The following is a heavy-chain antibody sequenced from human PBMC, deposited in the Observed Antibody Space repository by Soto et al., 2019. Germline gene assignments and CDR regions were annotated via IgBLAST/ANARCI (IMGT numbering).Heavy chain of an antibody. Sequence: LRLSCVASVFDFRSYEMNWVRQAPGKGLEWVSNIRANDESIYYADSVKGRVSVSRDNAKNSLFLEMNSLRVDDTAVYYCARETLRDAIDIWGQGTMVTVSS. J-gene: IGHJ3*02. V-gene: IGHV3-48*03. CDR2: IRANDESI. CDR1: VFDFRSYE. CDR3: ARETLRDAIDI.